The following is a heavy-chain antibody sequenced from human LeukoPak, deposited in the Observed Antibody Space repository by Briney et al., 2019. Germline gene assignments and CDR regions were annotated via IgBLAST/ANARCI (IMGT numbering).Heavy chain of an antibody. CDR3: ARQTQAPRPRDFDY. CDR1: GGSISSSSYY. V-gene: IGHV4-39*01. Sequence: PSETLSLTCTVSGGSISSSSYYWGYIRQSPGKGLEWIGSIYYSGSTYYNPSLKSRVTISVDTSKNQFSLKLSSVTAADTAVYYCARQTQAPRPRDFDYWGQGTLVTVSS. CDR2: IYYSGST. J-gene: IGHJ4*02.